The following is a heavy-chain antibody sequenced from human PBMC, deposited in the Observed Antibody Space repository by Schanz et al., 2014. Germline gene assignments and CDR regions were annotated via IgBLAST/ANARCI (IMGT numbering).Heavy chain of an antibody. CDR2: ISPSSGGT. CDR3: ARESVSRTRLFDP. J-gene: IGHJ5*02. V-gene: IGHV1-2*06. D-gene: IGHD3-3*01. Sequence: QVQLVQSGADVKKPGASVKVSCKASGYTFTNHYLHWVRQAPGQGLEWMGRISPSSGGTNYAQNCQGRVTMTKDTSINTVYMELSTLTSDDTAVYYCARESVSRTRLFDPWGQGTLVTVSS. CDR1: GYTFTNHY.